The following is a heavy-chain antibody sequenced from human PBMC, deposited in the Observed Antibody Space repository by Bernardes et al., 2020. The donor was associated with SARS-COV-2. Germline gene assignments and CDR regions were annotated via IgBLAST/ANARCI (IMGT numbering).Heavy chain of an antibody. D-gene: IGHD3-3*01. J-gene: IGHJ6*02. CDR1: GYTFTSYD. CDR2: MNPNSGNT. Sequence: SVKVYGKASGYTFTSYDINWVRQATGQGLEWMGWMNPNSGNTGYAQKFQGRVTMTRNTSISTAYMELSSLRSEDTAVYYCARNYDFWSGYFWSRDYYYGMDVWGQGTTVTVSS. V-gene: IGHV1-8*01. CDR3: ARNYDFWSGYFWSRDYYYGMDV.